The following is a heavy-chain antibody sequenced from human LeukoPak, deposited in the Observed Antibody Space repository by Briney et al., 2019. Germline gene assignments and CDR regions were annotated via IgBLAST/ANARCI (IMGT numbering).Heavy chain of an antibody. J-gene: IGHJ6*02. CDR1: GFTFINAW. V-gene: IGHV3-15*01. D-gene: IGHD4-17*01. CDR2: IKRKTDGGTI. CDR3: TTYDYGDYYFFYGMDV. Sequence: GGSLRLSCAAAGFTFINAWRSWVRQVPGKGLEGAGRIKRKTDGGTIEYGAAVQGRLNISRDDSKNTLYLQMDSLKSEDTAVYYCTTYDYGDYYFFYGMDVWGQGTTVTVSS.